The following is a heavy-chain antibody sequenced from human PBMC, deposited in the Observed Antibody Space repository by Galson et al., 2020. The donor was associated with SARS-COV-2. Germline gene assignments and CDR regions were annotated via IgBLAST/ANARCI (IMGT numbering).Heavy chain of an antibody. V-gene: IGHV4-59*01. D-gene: IGHD1-1*01. CDR3: ARGGTTGPPPL. J-gene: IGHJ4*02. CDR2: MYYTGST. Sequence: SETLSLTCTVSGGSISSYYWSWVRQPPGKGLEWIVYMYYTGSTNYNPSLKSRVTMSVDTSKNQFFLDLTSVTADDTAVYYCARGGTTGPPPLWGQGTLVTVSS. CDR1: GGSISSYY.